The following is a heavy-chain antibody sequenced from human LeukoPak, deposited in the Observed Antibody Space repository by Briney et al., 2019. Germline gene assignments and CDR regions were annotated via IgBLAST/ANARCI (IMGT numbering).Heavy chain of an antibody. CDR2: VHPSGTT. V-gene: IGHV4-4*07. J-gene: IGHJ6*02. Sequence: SETLSLTCTVSGGSISDYYWTWIRQPAGKGLEWIGRVHPSGTTNYNPSLKCRVTMSVDTSKNQFSLKLRTVTAADTAVYYCANYVSASGDYYGMDVWGQGTTVTVSS. CDR3: ANYVSASGDYYGMDV. CDR1: GGSISDYY. D-gene: IGHD3-10*01.